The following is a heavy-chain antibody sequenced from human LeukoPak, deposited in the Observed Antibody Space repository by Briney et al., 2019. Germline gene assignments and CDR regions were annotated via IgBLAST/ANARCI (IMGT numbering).Heavy chain of an antibody. CDR3: ARVKVGITYWFDP. J-gene: IGHJ5*02. CDR2: IYSGGST. CDR1: GFTVNYNY. V-gene: IGHV3-66*01. D-gene: IGHD1-26*01. Sequence: GSLRLSCAASGFTVNYNYMSWVRQAPGKGLEWVSVIYSGGSTYYADSVKGRFTISRDDSKNTVYLQMNSLRVVDTAFYYCARVKVGITYWFDPWGQGTLVTVSS.